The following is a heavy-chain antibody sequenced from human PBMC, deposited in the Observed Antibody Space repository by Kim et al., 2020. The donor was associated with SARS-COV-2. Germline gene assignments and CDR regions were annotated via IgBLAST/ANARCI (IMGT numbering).Heavy chain of an antibody. V-gene: IGHV3-9*01. Sequence: GGSLRLSCAASGFTFGDYAMHWVRQAPGKGLEWVSGISWNSGSIGYADSVKGRFTISRDNAKNSLYLQMNSLRAEDTALYYCAKLGRDSDYGENGFDYWGQGTLVTVSS. CDR1: GFTFGDYA. CDR3: AKLGRDSDYGENGFDY. D-gene: IGHD4-17*01. CDR2: ISWNSGSI. J-gene: IGHJ4*02.